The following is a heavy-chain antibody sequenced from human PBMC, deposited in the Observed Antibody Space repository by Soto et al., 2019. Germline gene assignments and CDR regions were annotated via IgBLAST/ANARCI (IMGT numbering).Heavy chain of an antibody. V-gene: IGHV4-30-2*01. CDR2: IYHSGST. CDR3: ARGVYDILTGYSAATYYFDY. D-gene: IGHD3-9*01. CDR1: GGSISSGGYS. Sequence: SEALSLTCAVSGGSISSGGYSWSWIRQPPGKGLEWIGYIYHSGSTYYNPSLKSRVTISVDRSKNQFSLKLSSVTAADTAVYYCARGVYDILTGYSAATYYFDYWGQGTLVTVSS. J-gene: IGHJ4*02.